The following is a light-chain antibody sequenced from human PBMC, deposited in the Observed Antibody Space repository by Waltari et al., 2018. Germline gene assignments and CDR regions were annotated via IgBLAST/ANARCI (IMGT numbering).Light chain of an antibody. J-gene: IGKJ1*01. Sequence: IVMTQSPDSLAVSLGERATINCKSSQSVLYNSNNKHYLAWYQQKPGQPPKLLIHWAFTRASGVPYRFSGSGSGTDFTLTIDSLQAEDVAVYYCQQYFHTPRTLGQGTKVELK. CDR3: QQYFHTPRT. CDR2: WAF. CDR1: QSVLYNSNNKHY. V-gene: IGKV4-1*01.